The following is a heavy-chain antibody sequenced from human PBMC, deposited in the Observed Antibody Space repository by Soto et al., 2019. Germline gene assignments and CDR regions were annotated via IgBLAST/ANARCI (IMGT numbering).Heavy chain of an antibody. J-gene: IGHJ4*02. D-gene: IGHD4-17*01. Sequence: TGRLLRLSCAASGFTFRSFAIRWVRQAPGKGLEWVSAISGSGGSTYYADSVKGRFTISRDNSKNTLYLQMNSLRAEDTAVYYCAKYGDYVYWGQGTLVTVSS. V-gene: IGHV3-23*01. CDR3: AKYGDYVY. CDR1: GFTFRSFA. CDR2: ISGSGGST.